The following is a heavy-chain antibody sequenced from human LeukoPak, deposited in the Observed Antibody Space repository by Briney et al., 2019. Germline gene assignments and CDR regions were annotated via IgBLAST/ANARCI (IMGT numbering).Heavy chain of an antibody. Sequence: GGSLRLSCAASGFTFSSYSMNWVRQAPGKGLEWVSYISSSSSTIYYADSVKGGFTISRDNSKNSLYLQMNSLRAEDTAVYYCARAGGGDPFDPWGQGTLVTVSS. CDR1: GFTFSSYS. J-gene: IGHJ5*02. V-gene: IGHV3-48*01. D-gene: IGHD2-21*02. CDR3: ARAGGGDPFDP. CDR2: ISSSSSTI.